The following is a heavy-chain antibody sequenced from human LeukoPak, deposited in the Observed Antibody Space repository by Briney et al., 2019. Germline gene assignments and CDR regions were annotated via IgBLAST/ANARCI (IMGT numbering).Heavy chain of an antibody. CDR2: ISGSGGST. J-gene: IGHJ4*02. D-gene: IGHD3-10*01. V-gene: IGHV3-23*01. CDR1: GFTFSSYA. CDR3: AKALDGEKIETWTYYYGSGSYPRTPFDY. Sequence: PGGSLRLSCAASGFTFSSYAMSWVRQAPGKGLEWVSAISGSGGSTYYADSVKGRFTISRDNSKNTLYLQMNSLRAEDTAVYYCAKALDGEKIETWTYYYGSGSYPRTPFDYWGQGTLVTVSS.